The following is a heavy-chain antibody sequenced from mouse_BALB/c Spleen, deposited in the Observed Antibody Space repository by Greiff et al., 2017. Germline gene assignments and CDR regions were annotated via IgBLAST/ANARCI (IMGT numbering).Heavy chain of an antibody. CDR1: GYSITSGYY. Sequence: EESGPGLVKPSQSLSLTCSVTGYSITSGYYWNWIRQFPGNKLEWMGYISYDGSNNYNPSLKNRISITRDTSKNQFFLKLNSVTTEDTATYYCASYYGNYDYAWFAYWGQGTLVTVSA. CDR3: ASYYGNYDYAWFAY. V-gene: IGHV3-6*02. J-gene: IGHJ3*01. CDR2: ISYDGSN. D-gene: IGHD2-1*01.